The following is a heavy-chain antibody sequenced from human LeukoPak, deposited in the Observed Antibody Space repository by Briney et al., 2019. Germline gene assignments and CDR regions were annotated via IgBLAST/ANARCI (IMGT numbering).Heavy chain of an antibody. V-gene: IGHV3-23*01. CDR1: GITLSIYA. J-gene: IGHJ4*02. CDR3: AKRGVVVRVFLVGFHREAYYFDS. D-gene: IGHD3-16*02. CDR2: LSGSAGGT. Sequence: GGSLRLSCGVSGITLSIYAMSWVRQAPGKGLKWVAGLSGSAGGTTYADSVKGRFTISRDNSKNALFLQMDRLRAEDTAVYFCAKRGVVVRVFLVGFHREAYYFDSWGQGAQVTVSS.